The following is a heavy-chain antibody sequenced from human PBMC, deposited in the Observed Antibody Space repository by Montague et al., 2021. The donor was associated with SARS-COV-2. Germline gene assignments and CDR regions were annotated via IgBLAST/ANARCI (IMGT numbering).Heavy chain of an antibody. CDR3: ARVVGGGARDRCYVVR. CDR2: HYETGYS. Sequence: SETLSLTCAVYGASTNSNSYYWRWICPRPGKGLVWIVSHYETGYSYYTPSRKSRVTIAGSTYKNHFSLTLTSATAAATAVYYCARVVGGGARDRCYVVRWGQGTMVTVSS. CDR1: GASTNSNSYY. D-gene: IGHD4/OR15-4a*01. J-gene: IGHJ4*02. V-gene: IGHV4-39*02.